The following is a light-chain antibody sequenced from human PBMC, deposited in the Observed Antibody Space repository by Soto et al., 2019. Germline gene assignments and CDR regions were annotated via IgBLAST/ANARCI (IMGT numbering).Light chain of an antibody. Sequence: DIQMTQSPSSLSASVGDRVTISCQATEDISNFLNWYQQKPGKAPKLLIYDASNLEAGVPSRFSGGGSGTHFTLTISSLQPEDFATYYCEQYDNLLLSFGGGTKVDIK. J-gene: IGKJ4*01. V-gene: IGKV1-33*01. CDR2: DAS. CDR3: EQYDNLLLS. CDR1: EDISNF.